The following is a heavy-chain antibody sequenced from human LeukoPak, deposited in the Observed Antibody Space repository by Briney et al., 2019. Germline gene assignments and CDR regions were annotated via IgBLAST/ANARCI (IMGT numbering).Heavy chain of an antibody. CDR2: IYQDGTEK. CDR3: ASERPSSSWYDY. J-gene: IGHJ4*02. CDR1: GFPFSTYL. D-gene: IGHD6-13*01. V-gene: IGHV3-7*01. Sequence: GGSLRLSCAASGFPFSTYLMTWVRQAPGKGLERVANIYQDGTEKYYAASVKGRFSISRDNAKNSLYLQMNSLRAEDTAVYYCASERPSSSWYDYWGQGTLVTVSS.